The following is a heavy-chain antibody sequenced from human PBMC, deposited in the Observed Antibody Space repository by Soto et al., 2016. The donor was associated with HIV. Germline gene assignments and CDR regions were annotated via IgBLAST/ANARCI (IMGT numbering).Heavy chain of an antibody. Sequence: EVQLVESGGGLVQPGGSLRLSCAASGFTVSSNYMSWVRQAPGKGLEWVSVIYSGGSTYYADSVKGRFTISRDNSKNTLYLQMNSLRAEDTAVYYCARGQSDYYGSGSDAFDIWGQGTMVTVSS. CDR1: GFTVSSNY. D-gene: IGHD3-10*01. V-gene: IGHV3-66*01. CDR2: IYSGGST. J-gene: IGHJ3*02. CDR3: ARGQSDYYGSGSDAFDI.